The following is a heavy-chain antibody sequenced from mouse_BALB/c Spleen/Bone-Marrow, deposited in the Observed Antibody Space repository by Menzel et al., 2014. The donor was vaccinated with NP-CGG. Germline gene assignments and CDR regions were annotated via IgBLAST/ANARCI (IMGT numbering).Heavy chain of an antibody. CDR1: GFNIKDTY. Sequence: EVQGVESGAELVKPGASVKLSCTASGFNIKDTYMHWVKRRPEQGLEWIGRIDPANGNTEYDPKFQGKATITADTSSNTAYLQLSSLTSEDTAVYYCVRWELGRAWFAYWGQGTLVTGSA. V-gene: IGHV14-3*02. CDR2: IDPANGNT. D-gene: IGHD4-1*01. CDR3: VRWELGRAWFAY. J-gene: IGHJ3*01.